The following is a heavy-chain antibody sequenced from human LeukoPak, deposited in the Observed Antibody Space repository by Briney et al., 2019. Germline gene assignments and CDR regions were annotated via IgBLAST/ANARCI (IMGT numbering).Heavy chain of an antibody. CDR2: ISSSSSYI. CDR3: ASAWIQLFSVDY. CDR1: GFTFSSCS. Sequence: GGSLRLSCAASGFTFSSCSMNWVRHARGKGLEGVSSISSSSSYIYYADSVKGRFTISRDNAENTLYLQTTRLRAEDPAVYYCASAWIQLFSVDYWGQGTLVTVSS. J-gene: IGHJ4*02. V-gene: IGHV3-21*01. D-gene: IGHD5-18*01.